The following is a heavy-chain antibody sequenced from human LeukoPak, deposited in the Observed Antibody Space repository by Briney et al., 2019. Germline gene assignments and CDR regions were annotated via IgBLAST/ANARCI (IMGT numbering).Heavy chain of an antibody. Sequence: SETLSLTCTVSGGSISSSSYYWGWIRQPPGTGLEWIGSIYYSGSTYYNPSLKSRVTISVDTSKNQFSLKLSSVTAADTAVYYCALLYYDFWSGYFPNWGQGTLVTVSS. D-gene: IGHD3-3*01. CDR1: GGSISSSSYY. CDR2: IYYSGST. V-gene: IGHV4-39*01. CDR3: ALLYYDFWSGYFPN. J-gene: IGHJ4*02.